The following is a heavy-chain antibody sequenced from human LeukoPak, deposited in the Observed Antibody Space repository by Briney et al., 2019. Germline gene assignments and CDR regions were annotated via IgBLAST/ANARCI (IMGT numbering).Heavy chain of an antibody. D-gene: IGHD3-10*01. CDR1: GVSISGSGYY. V-gene: IGHV4-39*07. CDR2: IYYSGST. Sequence: SETLSLTCTVSGVSISGSGYYFGWIRQPPGKGLEWIGNIYYSGSTNYNPSLKSRVTISVDTSKNQFSLKLSSVTAADTAVYYCARDREYYGSGSYGVYYYYYMDVWGKGTTVTISS. CDR3: ARDREYYGSGSYGVYYYYYMDV. J-gene: IGHJ6*03.